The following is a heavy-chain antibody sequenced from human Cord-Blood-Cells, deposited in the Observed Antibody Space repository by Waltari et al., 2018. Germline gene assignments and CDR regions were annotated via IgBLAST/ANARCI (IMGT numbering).Heavy chain of an antibody. D-gene: IGHD3-9*01. CDR3: ARDGLRYNYYYYYGMDV. V-gene: IGHV4-34*01. CDR2: INHSGST. Sequence: QVQLQQWGAGLLKPSETLSLTCAVYGGSFSGYSWRWTRHPPGKGLEWIGEINHSGSTNYNPSLKSRVTISVDTSKNQFSLKLSSVTAADTAVYYCARDGLRYNYYYYYGMDVWGQGTTVTVSS. CDR1: GGSFSGYS. J-gene: IGHJ6*02.